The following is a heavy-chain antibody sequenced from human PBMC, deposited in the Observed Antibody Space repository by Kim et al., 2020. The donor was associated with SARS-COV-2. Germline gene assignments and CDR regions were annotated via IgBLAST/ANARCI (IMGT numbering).Heavy chain of an antibody. CDR3: ARDEYSSSWYEEYYY. CDR1: GFTFSSYG. J-gene: IGHJ4*02. CDR2: ISYDGSNK. Sequence: GGSLRLSCAASGFTFSSYGMHWVRQAPGKGLEWVAVISYDGSNKYYADSVKGRFTISRDNSKNTLYLQMNSLRAEDTAVYYCARDEYSSSWYEEYYYWGQGTLVTVSS. D-gene: IGHD6-13*01. V-gene: IGHV3-30*03.